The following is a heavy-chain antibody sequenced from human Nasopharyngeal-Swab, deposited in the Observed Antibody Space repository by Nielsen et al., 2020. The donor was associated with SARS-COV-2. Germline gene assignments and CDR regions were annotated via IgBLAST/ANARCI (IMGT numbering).Heavy chain of an antibody. V-gene: IGHV4-39*07. CDR1: GGSINSSSYY. Sequence: SETLSLTYTVSGGSINSSSYYWGWIRQPPGKGLEWIGSIYYSGSTYYNPSLESRVTISVDTSKNQFSLKLSSVTAADTAVYYCAISGWYYAFDIWGQGTMVTVSS. J-gene: IGHJ3*02. CDR2: IYYSGST. D-gene: IGHD6-19*01. CDR3: AISGWYYAFDI.